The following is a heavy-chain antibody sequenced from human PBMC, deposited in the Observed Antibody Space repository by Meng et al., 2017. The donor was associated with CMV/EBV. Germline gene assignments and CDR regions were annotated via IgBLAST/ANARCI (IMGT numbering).Heavy chain of an antibody. J-gene: IGHJ6*02. Sequence: GESLKISCAASGFTFSSYGMHWVRQAPGKGLEWVAFMRYDGSNKYYADSVKGRFTISRDNSKNTLYLQMNSLRAEDTAVYYCAKEDTVVTRDYYYGMDVWGQGTTVTVSS. CDR3: AKEDTVVTRDYYYGMDV. V-gene: IGHV3-30*02. D-gene: IGHD2-21*01. CDR2: MRYDGSNK. CDR1: GFTFSSYG.